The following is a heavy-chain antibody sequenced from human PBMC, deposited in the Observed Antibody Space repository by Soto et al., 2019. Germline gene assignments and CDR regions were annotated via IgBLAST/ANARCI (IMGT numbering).Heavy chain of an antibody. D-gene: IGHD3-3*01. Sequence: GGSLRLSCAASGFTFSSYWMHWVRQAPGKGLVWVPRINCDGSSTSYADSVKGRFTISRDNSKNTLYLQMNSLRAEDTAVYYCARALYDFWSGYYTDYYGMDVWGQGTTVTVSS. CDR2: INCDGSST. CDR3: ARALYDFWSGYYTDYYGMDV. CDR1: GFTFSSYW. V-gene: IGHV3-74*01. J-gene: IGHJ6*02.